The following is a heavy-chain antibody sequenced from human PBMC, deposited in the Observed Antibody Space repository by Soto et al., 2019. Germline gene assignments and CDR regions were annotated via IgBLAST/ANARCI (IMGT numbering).Heavy chain of an antibody. Sequence: GGSLRLSCEASGFTFSGFDMHWVRQPTGKGLEWVSTIGTAGDTYYAVSVKGRFTISRDNAKNSLSLQMNSLRAGDTAVYFCARGQEVGAHFFDSWGQGTQVTVSA. V-gene: IGHV3-13*01. D-gene: IGHD2-15*01. CDR2: IGTAGDT. CDR3: ARGQEVGAHFFDS. CDR1: GFTFSGFD. J-gene: IGHJ4*02.